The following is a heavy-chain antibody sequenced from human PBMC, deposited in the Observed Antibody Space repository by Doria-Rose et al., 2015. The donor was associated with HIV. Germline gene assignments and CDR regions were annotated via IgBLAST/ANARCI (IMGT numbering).Heavy chain of an antibody. V-gene: IGHV2-26*01. CDR2: ISSDDER. CDR1: GVSLSSPGMG. J-gene: IGHJ4*02. Sequence: QITLKESGPVLVKPTETLTLTCTVSGVSLSSPGMGVSWIRQPPGKALEWLANISSDDERSYKTSLKSRLTISRTTSNSKVVLTMTDMDPVDTATYYCARIKSSRWYHKYYFDFWGQGTLVIVSA. D-gene: IGHD6-13*01. CDR3: ARIKSSRWYHKYYFDF.